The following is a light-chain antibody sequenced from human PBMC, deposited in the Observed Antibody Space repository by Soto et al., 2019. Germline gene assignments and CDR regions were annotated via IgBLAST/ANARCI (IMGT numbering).Light chain of an antibody. CDR1: QSVLNSSNNKNY. Sequence: DVVMTQSPDSLAVSLGERATINCKSSQSVLNSSNNKNYLAWYQQKPGQPPKLLIYWASTRESGVPDRFSGSGSGTDFTLTISSLQAEDVAFYYCQQYDDTPRTFGQGTKVEIK. CDR2: WAS. V-gene: IGKV4-1*01. CDR3: QQYDDTPRT. J-gene: IGKJ1*01.